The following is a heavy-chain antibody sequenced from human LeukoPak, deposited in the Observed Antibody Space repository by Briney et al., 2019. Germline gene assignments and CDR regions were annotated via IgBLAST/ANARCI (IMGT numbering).Heavy chain of an antibody. V-gene: IGHV1-18*01. J-gene: IGHJ6*02. CDR1: GYTFTSYG. CDR2: ISAYNGNT. Sequence: ASVKVSCKASGYTFTSYGISWVRQAPGQGLEGMGCISAYNGNTNYAQKPQGRVTMTTDTSTSTAYMELRSLRSDDTAVYYCARLHPDLAPYCSSTSCYSYYYYGMDVWGQGTTVTVS. CDR3: ARLHPDLAPYCSSTSCYSYYYYGMDV. D-gene: IGHD2-2*01.